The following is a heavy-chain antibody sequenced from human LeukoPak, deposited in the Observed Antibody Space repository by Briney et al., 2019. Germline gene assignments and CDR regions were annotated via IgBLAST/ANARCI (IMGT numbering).Heavy chain of an antibody. CDR1: GFTFSSYA. Sequence: GGSLRLSCAASGFTFSSYAMSWVRQAPGMGLEWVSAISGSGGSTYYADSVRGRFTISRDNSKNTLYLQMNSLRAEDTAVYYCATSYYDFWSGYPVYYYYYGMDVWGQGTTVTVSS. J-gene: IGHJ6*02. CDR2: ISGSGGST. CDR3: ATSYYDFWSGYPVYYYYYGMDV. D-gene: IGHD3-3*01. V-gene: IGHV3-23*01.